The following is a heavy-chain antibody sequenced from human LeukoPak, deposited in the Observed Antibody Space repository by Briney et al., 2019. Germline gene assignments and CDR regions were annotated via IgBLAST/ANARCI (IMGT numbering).Heavy chain of an antibody. CDR1: GFTFSSYA. CDR3: AKVSSGSYYPGTTFDS. Sequence: TGGSLRLSCSASGFTFSSYAMSWVRQAAGKGLEWVSAVSGSGGRTYYADVVKDPFTISRDNSKDTVYLQIDSLIPEGTALYYCAKVSSGSYYPGTTFDSWGAGTLVTVSS. CDR2: VSGSGGRT. V-gene: IGHV3-23*01. D-gene: IGHD1-26*01. J-gene: IGHJ4*02.